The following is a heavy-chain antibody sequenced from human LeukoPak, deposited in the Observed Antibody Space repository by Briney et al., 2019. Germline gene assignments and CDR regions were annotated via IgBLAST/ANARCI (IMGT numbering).Heavy chain of an antibody. CDR1: GFIFSIYA. CDR2: ISGSGSST. V-gene: IGHV3-23*01. CDR3: AKYSGSRLASYYFDY. J-gene: IGHJ4*02. Sequence: GGSLRLSCAASGFIFSIYAMSWVRQAPGKGLEWVSAISGSGSSTYYADSVKGRFTISRDNSKNTLYLQMNSLRAEDTAVYYCAKYSGSRLASYYFDYWGQGTLVTVSS. D-gene: IGHD1-26*01.